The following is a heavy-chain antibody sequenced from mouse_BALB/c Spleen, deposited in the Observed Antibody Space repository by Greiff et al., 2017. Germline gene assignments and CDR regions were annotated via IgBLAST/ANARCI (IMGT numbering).Heavy chain of an antibody. D-gene: IGHD3-3*01. CDR2: ISSGSSTI. V-gene: IGHV5-17*02. J-gene: IGHJ2*01. CDR3: ARGGGDVDY. CDR1: GFTFSSFG. Sequence: EVQGVESGGGLVQPGGSRKLSCAASGFTFSSFGMHWVRQAPEKGLEWVAYISSGSSTIYYADTVKGRFTISSDNPKNTLFLQMTSLRSEDTAMYYCARGGGDVDYWGQGTTLTVSS.